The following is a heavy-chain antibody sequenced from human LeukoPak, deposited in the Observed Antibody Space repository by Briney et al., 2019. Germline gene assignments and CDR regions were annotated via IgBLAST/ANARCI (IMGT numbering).Heavy chain of an antibody. V-gene: IGHV3-23*01. CDR2: ISGSGGST. CDR1: GFTFSSYA. Sequence: PGGSLRLSCAASGFTFSSYAMSWVRQAPGKGLEWVSAISGSGGSTYYADSVKGRFTISRDNSKNTLYLQMNSLRAEDTAVYYCAKAPVLRDYDTQERYYFDYWGQGTLVTVSS. D-gene: IGHD3-16*01. CDR3: AKAPVLRDYDTQERYYFDY. J-gene: IGHJ4*02.